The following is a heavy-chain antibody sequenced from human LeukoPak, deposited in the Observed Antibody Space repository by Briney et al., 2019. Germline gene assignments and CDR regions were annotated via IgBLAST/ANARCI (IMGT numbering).Heavy chain of an antibody. Sequence: SETLSLTCTVSGGSISSYYWSWIRQPAGKGLEWIGRIYTSGSTNYNPSLKSRVTMSVDTSKNQFSLKLSSVTAADTAVYYCAKVARYYYDSSGYPDYWGQGTLVTVSS. CDR2: IYTSGST. V-gene: IGHV4-4*07. CDR1: GGSISSYY. D-gene: IGHD3-22*01. CDR3: AKVARYYYDSSGYPDY. J-gene: IGHJ4*02.